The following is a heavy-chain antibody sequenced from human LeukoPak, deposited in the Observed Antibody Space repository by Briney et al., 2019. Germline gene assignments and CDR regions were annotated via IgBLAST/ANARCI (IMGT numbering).Heavy chain of an antibody. V-gene: IGHV3-13*01. CDR1: GFTFSSYD. CDR3: ARGPSYCSSTSCYPTFDY. D-gene: IGHD2-2*01. CDR2: IGTAGDT. Sequence: PGGSLRLSCAASGFTFSSYDMHWVRQATGKGLEWVSAIGTAGDTYYPGSVKGRFTISRENAKNSLYLQMNSLRARDTAVYYCARGPSYCSSTSCYPTFDYWGQGTLVTVSS. J-gene: IGHJ4*02.